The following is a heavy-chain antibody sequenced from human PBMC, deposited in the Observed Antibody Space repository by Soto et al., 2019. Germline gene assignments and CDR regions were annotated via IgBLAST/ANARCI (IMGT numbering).Heavy chain of an antibody. V-gene: IGHV3-30-3*01. CDR1: GFTFSSYA. Sequence: QVQLVESGGGVVQPGRSLRLSCAASGFTFSSYAMHWVRQAPGKGLEWVAVISYDGINTYYADSVKGRFTISRDNSKNTLYLQMNSLRAEDTAVYYCAREAPGYYYYGMDVWGHGTTVTVSS. CDR2: ISYDGINT. CDR3: AREAPGYYYYGMDV. J-gene: IGHJ6*02.